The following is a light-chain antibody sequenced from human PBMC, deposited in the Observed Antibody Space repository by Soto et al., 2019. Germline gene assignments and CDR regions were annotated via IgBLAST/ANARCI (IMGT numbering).Light chain of an antibody. CDR2: DAS. CDR1: QSVGSS. CDR3: QQRSYLFT. J-gene: IGKJ4*01. Sequence: EIVLTQSQATLSLSPGERATLSCRVSQSVGSSLAWYQQKPGQAPRLLIYDASNRATGIPARFSGSGSGTDFTLTINSLEPEDVAVYYCQQRSYLFTFGGGTKVDI. V-gene: IGKV3-11*01.